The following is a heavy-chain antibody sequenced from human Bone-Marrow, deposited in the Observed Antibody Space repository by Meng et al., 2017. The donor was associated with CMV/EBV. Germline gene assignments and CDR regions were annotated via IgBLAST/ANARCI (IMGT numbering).Heavy chain of an antibody. CDR1: GFTFTTYS. Sequence: LSCSPSGFTFTTYSIRLVRQAPGKGLEWVASIGNRGGFIYYADSVQGRFTISRDNANSSLYLQLSRLTAQDTAIYYCVRKSGGYSDFWGQGTLVTVSS. CDR3: VRKSGGYSDF. J-gene: IGHJ4*02. V-gene: IGHV3-21*01. CDR2: IGNRGGFI. D-gene: IGHD1-26*01.